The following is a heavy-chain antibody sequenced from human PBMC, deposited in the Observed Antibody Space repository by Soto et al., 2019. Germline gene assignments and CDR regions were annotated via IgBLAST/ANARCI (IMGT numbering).Heavy chain of an antibody. CDR3: ARPESTRAYGMDV. CDR1: GGSIGSSSYY. D-gene: IGHD2-2*01. V-gene: IGHV4-39*01. CDR2: IYYTGTT. J-gene: IGHJ6*02. Sequence: LSLTCTVSGGSIGSSSYYWAWIRQPPGKGLEWIGSIYYTGTTHYNPSLKSRVTISVDRAKDQLSLKVTSMTAADTAVYYCARPESTRAYGMDVWGQGTTVTVSS.